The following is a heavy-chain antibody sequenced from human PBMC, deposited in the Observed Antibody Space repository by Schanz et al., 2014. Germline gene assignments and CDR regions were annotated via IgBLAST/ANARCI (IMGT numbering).Heavy chain of an antibody. CDR1: GGSISSGGYT. D-gene: IGHD6-13*01. CDR3: ARAAGPVDY. Sequence: QVQLQESGPGLVKPSQTLSLTCAVSGGSISSGGYTWSWIRQPPGNGLEWIGYIYYSGSTYYNPSLTRRVTITVAPPKNNFPLTVGTATAADTAVYYCARAAGPVDYWGQGTLVTVSS. CDR2: IYYSGST. V-gene: IGHV4-30-4*07. J-gene: IGHJ4*02.